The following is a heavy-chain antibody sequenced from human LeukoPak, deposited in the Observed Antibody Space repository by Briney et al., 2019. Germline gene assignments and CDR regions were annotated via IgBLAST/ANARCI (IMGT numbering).Heavy chain of an antibody. CDR1: GFTFSSYG. V-gene: IGHV3-23*01. CDR3: ARQTGAAAATGGYYFDY. CDR2: ISGSGGST. J-gene: IGHJ4*02. D-gene: IGHD6-13*01. Sequence: PGGSLRLSCAASGFTFSSYGMHWVRQAPGKGLEWVSVISGSGGSTYSADSVKGRFTISRDNSKNTLYLQMNSLRADDTAVYYCARQTGAAAATGGYYFDYWGQGTLVTVSS.